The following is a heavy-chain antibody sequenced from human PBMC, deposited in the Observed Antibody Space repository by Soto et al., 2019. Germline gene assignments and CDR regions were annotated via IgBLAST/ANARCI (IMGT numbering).Heavy chain of an antibody. CDR2: IYHSGST. CDR1: GGSISSSAYS. CDR3: ARFYGDYNNWFDP. V-gene: IGHV4-30-2*01. D-gene: IGHD4-17*01. J-gene: IGHJ5*02. Sequence: PSETLSLTCAVSGGSISSSAYSWSWIRQPPGKGLEWIGYIYHSGSTYYNPSLKSRVTISVDRSKNQFSLKLSSMTAADTAVYYCARFYGDYNNWFDPWGQGTLVTVSS.